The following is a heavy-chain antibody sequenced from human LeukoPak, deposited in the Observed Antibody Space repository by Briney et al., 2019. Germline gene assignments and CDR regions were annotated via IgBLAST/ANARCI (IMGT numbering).Heavy chain of an antibody. D-gene: IGHD4-17*01. CDR1: GFTVSSNY. J-gene: IGHJ4*02. V-gene: IGHV3-23*01. CDR2: ISGGGGRT. Sequence: GGSLRLSCAASGFTVSSNYMSWVRQAPGKGLEWVSVISGGGGRTYYADSVRGRFTISRDKSRNTLYLQMNSLRAEDTAVYHCAKQAEDFGDSKTDYWGQGTLVTVSS. CDR3: AKQAEDFGDSKTDY.